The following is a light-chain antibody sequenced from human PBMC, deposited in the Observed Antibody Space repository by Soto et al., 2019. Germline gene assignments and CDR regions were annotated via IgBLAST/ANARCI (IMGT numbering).Light chain of an antibody. CDR2: DAS. CDR1: QSISSW. Sequence: DIQMTQSPSTLSASVGDRVTITCRASQSISSWLAWYQQKPGKAPKLLIYDASSLESGVPSRVSGSGSGTEFTLTISSLQPDDFATYYCQQYNSYLWTCGQGTKVEIK. CDR3: QQYNSYLWT. V-gene: IGKV1-5*01. J-gene: IGKJ1*01.